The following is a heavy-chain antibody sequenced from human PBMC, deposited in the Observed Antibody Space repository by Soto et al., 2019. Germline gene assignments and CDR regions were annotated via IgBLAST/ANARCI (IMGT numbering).Heavy chain of an antibody. Sequence: QVQLVESGGGVVQPGRSLRVSCAASGFTFSIYAMHWVRQAPGTGLEWVAVISYDGTKTYYADSVKGRFTISRDNSKNTVYLQMNSLRDEDTAVYYCAKDRGTRRQWLIAPFDYWGQGTVVTVSP. V-gene: IGHV3-30*18. CDR1: GFTFSIYA. CDR2: ISYDGTKT. J-gene: IGHJ4*02. CDR3: AKDRGTRRQWLIAPFDY. D-gene: IGHD6-19*01.